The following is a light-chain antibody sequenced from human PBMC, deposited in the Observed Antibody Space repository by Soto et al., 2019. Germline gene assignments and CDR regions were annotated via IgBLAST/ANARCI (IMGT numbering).Light chain of an antibody. V-gene: IGLV1-40*01. CDR3: QSYDSSLSAVV. J-gene: IGLJ2*01. CDR1: SSNIGAGYD. Sequence: QPVLTQPPSVSGAPGQRVTISCTGSSSNIGAGYDVHWYQQLPGTAPKLLIYGNSNRPSGVPDRFSGSKSGTSASLAITGLQADDEADYYCQSYDSSLSAVVFGGGTQLTVL. CDR2: GNS.